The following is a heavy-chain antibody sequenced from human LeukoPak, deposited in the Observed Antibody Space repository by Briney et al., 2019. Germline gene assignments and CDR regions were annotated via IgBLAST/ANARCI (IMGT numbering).Heavy chain of an antibody. D-gene: IGHD1-14*01. CDR3: AKVDRGYFDY. V-gene: IGHV4-39*07. Sequence: SETLSLTCTVSGGSISSSSYYWGWIRQPPGKGLEWIGSIYYSGSTYYNPSLKSRVTISIDTSEKQFSLKLSSVTAADTAIYYCAKVDRGYFDYWGQGTLVTVSS. CDR2: IYYSGST. CDR1: GGSISSSSYY. J-gene: IGHJ4*02.